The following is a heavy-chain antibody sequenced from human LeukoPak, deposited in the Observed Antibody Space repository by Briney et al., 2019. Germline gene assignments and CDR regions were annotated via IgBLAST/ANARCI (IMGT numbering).Heavy chain of an antibody. CDR3: AKGSGWYDNY. Sequence: GGSLRLSCAASGFVFSSSGMSWVRQAPGKGLEWVSAISGSGGSTYYADSVKGRFTISRDNSKNTLYLQMNSLRAEDTAVYYCAKGSGWYDNYWGQGTLVTVSS. CDR1: GFVFSSSG. J-gene: IGHJ4*02. V-gene: IGHV3-23*01. CDR2: ISGSGGST. D-gene: IGHD6-19*01.